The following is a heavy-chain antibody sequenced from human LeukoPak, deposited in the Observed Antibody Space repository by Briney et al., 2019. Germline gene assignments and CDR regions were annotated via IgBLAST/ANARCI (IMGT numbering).Heavy chain of an antibody. CDR2: IFSGGNT. CDR3: SKDGWWPGYFNI. V-gene: IGHV3-53*05. CDR1: GFTVSNHY. D-gene: IGHD2-15*01. J-gene: IGHJ3*02. Sequence: GGSLRLSCGASGFTVSNHYMSWVRQAPVKGLEWVSVIFSGGNTYYTYHVKCRFTISRDYSNNMVYLQMNRLRAEFTAVYYCSKDGWWPGYFNIWGQGIMVTVSS.